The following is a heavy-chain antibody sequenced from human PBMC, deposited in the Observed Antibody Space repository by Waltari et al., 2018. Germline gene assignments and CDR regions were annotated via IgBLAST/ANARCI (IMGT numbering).Heavy chain of an antibody. J-gene: IGHJ4*02. V-gene: IGHV3-49*03. D-gene: IGHD1-7*01. CDR1: GFTFGDYA. CDR3: TRDPVQGHGNYHSS. Sequence: EVQLVESGGGLVQPGRSLRLSCTASGFTFGDYAMSWFRQAPGKGLEWVGFIRSKAYGGTTEYAASVKGRFTISRDDSKSIAYLQMNSLKTEDTAVYYCTRDPVQGHGNYHSSGGQGTLVTVSS. CDR2: IRSKAYGGTT.